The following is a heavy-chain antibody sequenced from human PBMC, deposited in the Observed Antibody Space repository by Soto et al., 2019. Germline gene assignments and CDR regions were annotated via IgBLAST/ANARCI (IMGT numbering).Heavy chain of an antibody. CDR2: IIPIFGTA. CDR3: ARAWEYYDFWSGYPGRPLTYYYYYGMDV. J-gene: IGHJ6*02. D-gene: IGHD3-3*01. CDR1: GYTFTSYA. Sequence: GASVKVSCKASGYTFTSYAISWVRQAPGQGLEWMGGIIPIFGTANYAQKFQGRVTITADESTSTAYMELSSLRSEDTAVYYCARAWEYYDFWSGYPGRPLTYYYYYGMDVWGQGTTVTVSS. V-gene: IGHV1-69*13.